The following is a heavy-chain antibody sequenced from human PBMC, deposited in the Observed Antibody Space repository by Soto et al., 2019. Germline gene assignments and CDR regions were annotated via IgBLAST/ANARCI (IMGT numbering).Heavy chain of an antibody. Sequence: EVQLVESGGGQVQPGGSLRLSCVAYGFTLSSYKMEWVRQVPGKGLVWISQITNDGSITKYADSVKGRFTISRDNAKNKLYLQMSSLGVEDTAVYYCIRDPPIDYWCEGTLVTVT. J-gene: IGHJ4*02. CDR3: IRDPPIDY. CDR1: GFTLSSYK. V-gene: IGHV3-74*01. CDR2: ITNDGSIT.